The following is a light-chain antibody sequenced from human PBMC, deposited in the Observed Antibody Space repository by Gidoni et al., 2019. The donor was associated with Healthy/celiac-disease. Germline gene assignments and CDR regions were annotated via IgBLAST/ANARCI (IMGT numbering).Light chain of an antibody. CDR2: AAT. V-gene: IGKV1-39*01. CDR1: QSISIY. Sequence: EIQLTQSPSYLSASVGDRVIITCRASQSISIYVNWYQQKPGKAPKLLIYAATSLQSGVPSRFSGSGSGTDFTLTISSLQPEDFATYYCQQGYSTPRTFGQGTKVEIK. CDR3: QQGYSTPRT. J-gene: IGKJ1*01.